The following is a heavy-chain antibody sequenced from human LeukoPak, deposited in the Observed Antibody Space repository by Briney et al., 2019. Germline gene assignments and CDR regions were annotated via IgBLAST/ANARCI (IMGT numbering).Heavy chain of an antibody. CDR1: GFTFSSYA. J-gene: IGHJ4*02. CDR2: ISGSGGST. D-gene: IGHD6-13*01. Sequence: GGSLRLSCAASGFTFSSYAMSWVRQAPGKGLEWVSAISGSGGSTYYADSVKGRFTIFRDNSKNTLYLQMNSLRAEDTAVYYCAKFRGQQLVRSYFDYWGQGTLVTVSS. V-gene: IGHV3-23*01. CDR3: AKFRGQQLVRSYFDY.